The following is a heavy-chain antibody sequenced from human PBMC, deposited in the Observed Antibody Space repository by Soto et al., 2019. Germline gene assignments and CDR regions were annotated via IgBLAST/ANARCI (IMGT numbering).Heavy chain of an antibody. V-gene: IGHV1-18*01. CDR1: GYTFTSYA. D-gene: IGHD2-21*01. CDR2: ISAYNGNT. Sequence: VKVSCKASGYTFTSYAMHCVRQAPGEGLEWMGWISAYNGNTNHAQKLQGRVTMTPDTSTSTAYMELRSLRSDVSAVYFCARDQSYGGAFDYWGQGTLVTVSS. J-gene: IGHJ4*02. CDR3: ARDQSYGGAFDY.